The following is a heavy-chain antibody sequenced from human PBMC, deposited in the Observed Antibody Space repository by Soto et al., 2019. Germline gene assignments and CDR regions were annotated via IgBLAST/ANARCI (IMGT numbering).Heavy chain of an antibody. D-gene: IGHD6-13*01. CDR2: INHSGST. J-gene: IGHJ4*02. CDR3: ASGYNSN. CDR1: GGSFSAYY. V-gene: IGHV4-34*01. Sequence: SETLSLTCAVYGGSFSAYYWSWIRQPPGKGLEWIGEINHSGSTNYNPSLKSRVTISADTSKNRFSLRLSSVTAADTAVYYCASGYNSNWSQGTLVTVS.